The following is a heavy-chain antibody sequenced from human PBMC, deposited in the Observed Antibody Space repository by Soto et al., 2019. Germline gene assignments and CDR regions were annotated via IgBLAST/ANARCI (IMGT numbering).Heavy chain of an antibody. D-gene: IGHD3-3*01. J-gene: IGHJ4*02. Sequence: GASVKVSCKASGYTFTNFDVNWVRQAPGQGLEWMGWINPNSGGTNYAQKFQGRVTMTRDTSISTAYMELSRLRSDDTAVYYCARPRFLEWLLYLDWGQGTLVTVSS. CDR1: GYTFTNFD. CDR2: INPNSGGT. V-gene: IGHV1-2*02. CDR3: ARPRFLEWLLYLD.